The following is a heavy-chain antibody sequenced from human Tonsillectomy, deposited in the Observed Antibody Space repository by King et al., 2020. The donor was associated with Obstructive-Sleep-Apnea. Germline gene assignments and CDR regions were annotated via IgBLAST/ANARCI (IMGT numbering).Heavy chain of an antibody. CDR2: ITSRATSM. J-gene: IGHJ6*02. Sequence: DVQLVESGGGLVKPGGSLRLSCAASAFNFHNYHMAWVRQRPGKGLEWVSSITSRATSMYYADSLKGRFTISRDNAKNSLFLHMNRLRAEDTAIYYCARLPRDQSGNYHYGMDVWGQGTPVAVSS. CDR3: ARLPRDQSGNYHYGMDV. D-gene: IGHD1-26*01. V-gene: IGHV3-21*01. CDR1: AFNFHNYH.